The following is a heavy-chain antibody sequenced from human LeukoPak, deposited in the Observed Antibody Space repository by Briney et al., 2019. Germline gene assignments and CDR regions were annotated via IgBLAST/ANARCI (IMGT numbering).Heavy chain of an antibody. CDR3: ARGSNDSSGFYYFDY. J-gene: IGHJ4*02. CDR1: GGTFSSYA. CDR2: IIPIFGTA. Sequence: SVTVSCKASGGTFSSYAISWVRQAPGQGLEWMGGIIPIFGTANYAQKFQGRVTITADESTSTAYMELSSLRSEDTAVYYCARGSNDSSGFYYFDYWGQGTLVTVSS. D-gene: IGHD3-22*01. V-gene: IGHV1-69*13.